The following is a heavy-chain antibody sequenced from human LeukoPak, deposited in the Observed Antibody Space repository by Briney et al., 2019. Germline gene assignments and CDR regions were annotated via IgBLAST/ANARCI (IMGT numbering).Heavy chain of an antibody. V-gene: IGHV4-59*01. Sequence: PSETLSLTCSVSGGSISPYYWSWFRQPPGKGLEWIGYIFHSGITTYNPSLKSRVTISLDSSKNQFFLRLTSVTAADTAMYYCARAETLAAIYFDFWSQGSLVTVSS. J-gene: IGHJ4*02. CDR3: ARAETLAAIYFDF. D-gene: IGHD6-25*01. CDR1: GGSISPYY. CDR2: IFHSGIT.